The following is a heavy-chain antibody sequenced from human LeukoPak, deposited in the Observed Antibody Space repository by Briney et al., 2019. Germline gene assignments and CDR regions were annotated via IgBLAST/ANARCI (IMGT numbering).Heavy chain of an antibody. V-gene: IGHV1-18*01. CDR1: GYTFTSYG. D-gene: IGHD1-7*01. Sequence: GASVKVSCKASGYTFTSYGSSWVRQAPGQGLEWMGWMSAYNGNTHYAQKLQDRVTMSTDTSTSTAYMELRSLRSDDTAVYYCARDFRYNWNYDPGPSDYWGQGTLVTVSS. CDR2: MSAYNGNT. J-gene: IGHJ4*02. CDR3: ARDFRYNWNYDPGPSDY.